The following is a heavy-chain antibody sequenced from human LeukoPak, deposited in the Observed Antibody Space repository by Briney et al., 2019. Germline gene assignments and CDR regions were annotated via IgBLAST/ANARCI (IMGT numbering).Heavy chain of an antibody. CDR3: AKDLRQWLVHGYFDY. D-gene: IGHD6-19*01. CDR1: GFNFENYG. Sequence: GGSLTLSCAASGFNFENYGMSWVRPAPEKGLEWVSSISSSGANIYYAVSVKGRFTISRDNSKNTLYLQMNSLRAEDTAVYYCAKDLRQWLVHGYFDYWGQGTLVTVSS. V-gene: IGHV3-23*01. J-gene: IGHJ4*02. CDR2: ISSSGANI.